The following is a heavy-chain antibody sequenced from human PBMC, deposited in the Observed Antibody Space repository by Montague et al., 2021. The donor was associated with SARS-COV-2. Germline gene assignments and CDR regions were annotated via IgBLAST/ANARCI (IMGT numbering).Heavy chain of an antibody. J-gene: IGHJ4*02. D-gene: IGHD6-19*01. Sequence: SETLSLTCAVYGGSFSGYYWSWIRQPPGKGPEWIGEINHSGSTNYNPSLKSRVTISVDTSKNQFSLKLSSVTAADTAVYYCARGKYSSGWYGPKYYFDYWGQGTLVTVSS. CDR3: ARGKYSSGWYGPKYYFDY. CDR2: INHSGST. CDR1: GGSFSGYY. V-gene: IGHV4-34*01.